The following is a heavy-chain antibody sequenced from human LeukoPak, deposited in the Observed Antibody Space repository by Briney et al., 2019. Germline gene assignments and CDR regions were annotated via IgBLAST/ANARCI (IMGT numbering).Heavy chain of an antibody. Sequence: SSDTVPCQCSVGTFNSYGIILVRRPPGQRHESMGEIIPIFGTANYAQKFQGRVTITADESTSIVYMELSSLRSEDTAVYYYARGSRCSSTSCYAGDDYWGQGTLVTVSS. J-gene: IGHJ4*02. CDR2: IIPIFGTA. CDR1: VGTFNSYG. D-gene: IGHD2-2*01. CDR3: ARGSRCSSTSCYAGDDY. V-gene: IGHV1-69*01.